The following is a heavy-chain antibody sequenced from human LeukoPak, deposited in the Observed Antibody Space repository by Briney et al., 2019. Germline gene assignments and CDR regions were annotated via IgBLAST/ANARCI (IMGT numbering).Heavy chain of an antibody. J-gene: IGHJ6*03. Sequence: GASVKVSCKASGGTFSSYAISWVRQAPGQGLEWMGGIIPIFGTANYAQKFQGRVTITADESTSTAYMELSSLRSEDTAVYYCARGPRPIWFGELFYYYYYMDVWGKGTTVTISS. V-gene: IGHV1-69*13. CDR2: IIPIFGTA. CDR3: ARGPRPIWFGELFYYYYYMDV. CDR1: GGTFSSYA. D-gene: IGHD3-10*01.